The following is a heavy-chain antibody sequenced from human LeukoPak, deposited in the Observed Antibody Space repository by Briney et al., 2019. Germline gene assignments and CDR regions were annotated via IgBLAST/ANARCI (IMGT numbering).Heavy chain of an antibody. CDR1: GGSISSYY. V-gene: IGHV4-59*01. CDR3: ARDFAFDI. Sequence: SETLSLTCTVSGGSISSYYWSWIRQPPGKGLEWIAYIYYSGTSNYNPSLRSRVTISVDTSKNQFSLKLSSVTAADTAVYYCARDFAFDIWGQGTMVTVSS. J-gene: IGHJ3*02. CDR2: IYYSGTS.